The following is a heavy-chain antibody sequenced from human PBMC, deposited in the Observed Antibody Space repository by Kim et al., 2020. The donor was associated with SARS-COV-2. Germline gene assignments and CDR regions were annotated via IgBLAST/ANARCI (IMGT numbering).Heavy chain of an antibody. CDR1: GGSISSYY. CDR3: ARGSSMRYYYGMDV. CDR2: IYYSGST. D-gene: IGHD6-6*01. J-gene: IGHJ6*02. Sequence: SETLSLTCTVSGGSISSYYWSWIRQPPGKGLEWIGYIYYSGSTNYNPSLKSRVTISVDTSKNQFSLKLSSVTAADTAVYYCARGSSMRYYYGMDVWGQGTTVTVSS. V-gene: IGHV4-59*01.